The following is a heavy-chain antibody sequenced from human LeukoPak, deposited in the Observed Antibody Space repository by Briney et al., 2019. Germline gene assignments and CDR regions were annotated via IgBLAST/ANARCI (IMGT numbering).Heavy chain of an antibody. CDR3: VRGYSGTRDV. Sequence: SHTLSLTCAISGDRLSSYSAVWNWISQSPLRGLEWPGRTYYRPKRYNEYAVYVKSRITITPDTSKNQFSLQLSSVAPEDTAAYYCVRGYSGTRDVWGKGTTVTVS. D-gene: IGHD1-26*01. CDR2: TYYRPKRYN. CDR1: GDRLSSYSAV. V-gene: IGHV6-1*01. J-gene: IGHJ6*03.